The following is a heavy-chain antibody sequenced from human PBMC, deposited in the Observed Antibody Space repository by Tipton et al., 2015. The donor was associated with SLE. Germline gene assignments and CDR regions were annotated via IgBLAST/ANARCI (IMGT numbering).Heavy chain of an antibody. CDR1: GDSISTHF. Sequence: TLSLTCTVSGDSISTHFWSWIRQPPGKGLEWSGNIYDGGRTKYKSSLNSRVTISVDTSKNQFSLKLTSVTAADTAVYYCTRAPLDYSRPMAVLGQGTAVTDSS. J-gene: IGHJ6*02. D-gene: IGHD4-11*01. CDR3: TRAPLDYSRPMAV. V-gene: IGHV4-59*11. CDR2: IYDGGRT.